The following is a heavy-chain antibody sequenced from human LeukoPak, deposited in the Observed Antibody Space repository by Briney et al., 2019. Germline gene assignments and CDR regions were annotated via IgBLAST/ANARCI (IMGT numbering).Heavy chain of an antibody. V-gene: IGHV3-11*04. CDR1: GFTFSDRY. J-gene: IGHJ6*04. D-gene: IGHD3-10*02. CDR3: AELGTTMIGGV. Sequence: GGSLRLSCVAAGFTFSDRYMSWIRQAPGKGLEWVSYISSSGSTIYYADSVKGRFTISRDNAKNSLYLQMNSLRAEDTAVYYCAELGTTMIGGVWGKGTTVTISS. CDR2: ISSSGSTI.